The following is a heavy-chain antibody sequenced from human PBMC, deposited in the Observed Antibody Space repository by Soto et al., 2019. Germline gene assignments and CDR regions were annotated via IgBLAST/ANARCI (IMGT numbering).Heavy chain of an antibody. J-gene: IGHJ4*02. Sequence: QVQLVESGGGVVQPGRSLRLSCAASGSTFGSYAMHWVRQAPGKGLEWVAVIWYDGSNEDYADSVKGRFTISRDNSKNTLFLQMNSLRVEDTAVYYCAREETGTFDRWGQGTLVTVSS. CDR2: IWYDGSNE. D-gene: IGHD1-1*01. CDR3: AREETGTFDR. V-gene: IGHV3-33*01. CDR1: GSTFGSYA.